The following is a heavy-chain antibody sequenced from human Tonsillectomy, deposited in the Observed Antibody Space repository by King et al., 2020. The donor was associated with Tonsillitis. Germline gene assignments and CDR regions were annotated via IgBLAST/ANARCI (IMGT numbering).Heavy chain of an antibody. D-gene: IGHD3-3*01. CDR3: ARSANFWSGPIDY. CDR2: ICYDGSNK. CDR1: GFTFSSYG. V-gene: IGHV3-33*08. J-gene: IGHJ4*02. Sequence: VQLVESGGGVVQPGRSLRLSCAVSGFTFSSYGMHWVRQAPGKGLEWVALICYDGSNKYYADSVKGRFTIARDNSKNTLYLQMNSLRAEDTAVYYCARSANFWSGPIDYWGQGTLVTVSS.